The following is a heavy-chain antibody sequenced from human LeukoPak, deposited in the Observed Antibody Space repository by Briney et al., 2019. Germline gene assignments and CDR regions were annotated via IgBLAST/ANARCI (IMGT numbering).Heavy chain of an antibody. CDR1: GDSVSSNSDA. Sequence: SHTLSLTCAISGDSVSSNSDAWNWITQSPSRGLELLGRTYYRSKWYNDYAVSVKSRITINPDTSKNQFSLQLNSVTPEDTAVYYCARGSSSGWEEYYFDYWGQGTLVTVSS. CDR2: TYYRSKWYN. J-gene: IGHJ4*02. D-gene: IGHD6-19*01. CDR3: ARGSSSGWEEYYFDY. V-gene: IGHV6-1*01.